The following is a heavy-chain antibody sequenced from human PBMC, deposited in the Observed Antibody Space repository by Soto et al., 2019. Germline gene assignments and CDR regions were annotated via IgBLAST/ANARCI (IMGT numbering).Heavy chain of an antibody. J-gene: IGHJ6*02. D-gene: IGHD2-15*01. CDR1: GGSIRGGFYY. Sequence: SETLCLTCTVAGGSIRGGFYYWRWLRPHPGKGLEWIGYIYYSGSTYYNPSLKSRVTTSVDASKNQFSLKLSSVTAADTAVYYRARDLPPYNCSGGSCYLNYYYGMDVWGQGTTVTVSS. CDR3: ARDLPPYNCSGGSCYLNYYYGMDV. V-gene: IGHV4-31*03. CDR2: IYYSGST.